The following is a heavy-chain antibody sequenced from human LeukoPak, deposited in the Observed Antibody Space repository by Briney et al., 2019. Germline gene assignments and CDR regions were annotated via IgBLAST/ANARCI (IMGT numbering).Heavy chain of an antibody. CDR1: GFTFNNYS. Sequence: PGGSLRLSCAASGFTFNNYSMNWVRQAPGKGLEWVSSISNSSSYIYYADSVKGRFTISRDNAKNSLYLQMNSLRAEDTAVYYCARVGYYYGSGTKYMDVWGKGTTVTVSS. V-gene: IGHV3-21*01. CDR3: ARVGYYYGSGTKYMDV. J-gene: IGHJ6*03. CDR2: ISNSSSYI. D-gene: IGHD3-10*01.